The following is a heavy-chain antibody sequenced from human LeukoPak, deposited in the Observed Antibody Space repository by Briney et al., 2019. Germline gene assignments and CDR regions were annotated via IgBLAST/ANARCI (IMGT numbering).Heavy chain of an antibody. Sequence: SETLSLTCTVSGYSFNSGYYWGWIRQAPGKGLEWIGNIHHSGSTYYNPSLKGRVTISVDSSKNEFSLKLNSVTAADTAVYYCAKQRGATPYYFDYWGQGTLVTVSS. J-gene: IGHJ4*02. V-gene: IGHV4-38-2*02. D-gene: IGHD1-26*01. CDR2: IHHSGST. CDR3: AKQRGATPYYFDY. CDR1: GYSFNSGYY.